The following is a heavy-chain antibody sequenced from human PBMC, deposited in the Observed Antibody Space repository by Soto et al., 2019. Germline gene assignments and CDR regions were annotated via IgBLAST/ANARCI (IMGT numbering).Heavy chain of an antibody. D-gene: IGHD3-22*01. CDR1: GYTFTNYY. V-gene: IGHV1-46*03. CDR2: INPRGGRT. J-gene: IGHJ3*02. Sequence: QVHLVQSGAEVKKPGASVKVSCKASGYTFTNYYMHWVRQAPGQGLEWMGMINPRGGRTTYPQKFQDRVTMTTDTSTSTIYMYLSSLRSEYTAVYYCARELADYYDDSNTPYNGVDIWGQGTMVTVSS. CDR3: ARELADYYDDSNTPYNGVDI.